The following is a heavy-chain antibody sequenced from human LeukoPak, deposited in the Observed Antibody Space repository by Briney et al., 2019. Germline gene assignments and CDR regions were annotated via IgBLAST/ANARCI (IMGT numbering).Heavy chain of an antibody. J-gene: IGHJ5*02. CDR2: MNPNSGIT. CDR1: GYTFTSFD. CDR3: ARDFGGNSGWFDP. Sequence: ASVKVSCKASGYTFTSFDINWVRQATGQGLEWMGWMNPNSGITGYAQNFQGRLTLTRDTSINTAYMELSSLRSEDTAVYYCARDFGGNSGWFDPWGQGTPVTVSS. D-gene: IGHD4-23*01. V-gene: IGHV1-8*01.